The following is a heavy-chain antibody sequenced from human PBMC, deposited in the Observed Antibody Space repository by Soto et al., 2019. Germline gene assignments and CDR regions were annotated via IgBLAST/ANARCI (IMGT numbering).Heavy chain of an antibody. Sequence: QVQLQESGPGLVKPSETLSLTCTVSGGSINNCYWSWVRQPPGKGLEWIGYIYYSGSTNYNPSLKRRVTISVDTSKNQFSLKLSSVTAADTAVYYCARVYGDYLDYWGQGTLVTVSS. J-gene: IGHJ4*02. V-gene: IGHV4-59*01. D-gene: IGHD4-17*01. CDR1: GGSINNCY. CDR3: ARVYGDYLDY. CDR2: IYYSGST.